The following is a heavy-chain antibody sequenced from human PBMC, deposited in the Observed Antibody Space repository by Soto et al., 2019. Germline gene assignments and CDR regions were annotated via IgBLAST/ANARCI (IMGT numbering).Heavy chain of an antibody. CDR1: GGSFSGYY. J-gene: IGHJ6*03. Sequence: PSETLSLTCGVYGGSFSGYYWSWIRQPPGKGLEWIGEINHSGSTNYNPSLKSRVTISVDTSKNQFSLKLSSVTAADTAVYYCARIPPSTVTTSTLQPHYYMDVWGKGTTVTVSS. V-gene: IGHV4-34*01. CDR2: INHSGST. CDR3: ARIPPSTVTTSTLQPHYYMDV. D-gene: IGHD4-17*01.